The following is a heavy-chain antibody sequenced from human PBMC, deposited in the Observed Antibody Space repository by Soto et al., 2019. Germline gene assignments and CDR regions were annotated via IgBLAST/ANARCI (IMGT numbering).Heavy chain of an antibody. V-gene: IGHV3-53*01. CDR2: IYSGGST. CDR3: ARDHYYDSSGSDAFDI. Sequence: GGSLRLSCAASGFTVSSNYMSWVRQAPGKGLEWVSVIYSGGSTYYADSVKGRFTISRDNSKNTLYLQMNSLRAEDTAVYYCARDHYYDSSGSDAFDIWGQGTMVTVSS. J-gene: IGHJ3*02. CDR1: GFTVSSNY. D-gene: IGHD3-22*01.